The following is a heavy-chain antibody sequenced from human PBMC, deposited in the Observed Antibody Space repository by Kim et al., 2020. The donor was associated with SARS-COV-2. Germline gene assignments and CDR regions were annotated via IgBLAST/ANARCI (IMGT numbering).Heavy chain of an antibody. CDR2: INHSGST. J-gene: IGHJ2*01. V-gene: IGHV4-34*01. Sequence: SETLSLTCAVYGGSFSGYYWSWIRQPPGKGLEWIGEINHSGSTNYNPSLKSRVTISVDTSKNQFSLKLSSVTAADTAVYYCARRVAAAPKIVWYFDLWGRGTLVTVSS. D-gene: IGHD6-13*01. CDR3: ARRVAAAPKIVWYFDL. CDR1: GGSFSGYY.